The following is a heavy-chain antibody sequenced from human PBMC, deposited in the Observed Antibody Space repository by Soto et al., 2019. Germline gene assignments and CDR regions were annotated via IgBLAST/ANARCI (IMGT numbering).Heavy chain of an antibody. V-gene: IGHV1-8*01. CDR3: ARAPLEWLFVYAANYYGMDV. J-gene: IGHJ6*02. Sequence: QVQLVQSGAEVKKPGASVKVSCKASGYTFTSYDINWVRQATGQGLEWMGWMNPNSGNTGYAQKFQGRVTMTRNTSISTAYMELSSLRSEDTAVYYCARAPLEWLFVYAANYYGMDVWGQGPTVTVSS. CDR2: MNPNSGNT. CDR1: GYTFTSYD. D-gene: IGHD3-3*01.